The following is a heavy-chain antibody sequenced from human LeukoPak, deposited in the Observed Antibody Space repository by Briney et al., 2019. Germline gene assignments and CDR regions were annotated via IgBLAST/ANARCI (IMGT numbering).Heavy chain of an antibody. CDR1: GGSISSSSYY. Sequence: SETLSLTCTVSGGSISSSSYYWGWIRQPPGKGLESIGSIYYSGSTYCNPSLKSRVTISVDTSKNQFSLKLSSVIAADTAVYYCARLYSSGWYQPGSYYFDYWGQGTLVTVSS. V-gene: IGHV4-39*07. J-gene: IGHJ4*02. CDR2: IYYSGST. CDR3: ARLYSSGWYQPGSYYFDY. D-gene: IGHD6-19*01.